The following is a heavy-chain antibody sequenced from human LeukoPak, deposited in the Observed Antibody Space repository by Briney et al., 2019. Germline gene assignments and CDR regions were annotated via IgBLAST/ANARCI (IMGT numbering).Heavy chain of an antibody. D-gene: IGHD7-27*01. CDR3: ATGDGY. CDR2: IGSDSTYI. Sequence: GGSLRLSCAASGFTFSSYSMSWVRQAPGKGLEWVSSIGSDSTYIYYTDSVKGRFTISRDNAKNSLYLQMNSLRAEDTAVYYCATGDGYWGQGTLVTVSS. V-gene: IGHV3-21*01. CDR1: GFTFSSYS. J-gene: IGHJ4*02.